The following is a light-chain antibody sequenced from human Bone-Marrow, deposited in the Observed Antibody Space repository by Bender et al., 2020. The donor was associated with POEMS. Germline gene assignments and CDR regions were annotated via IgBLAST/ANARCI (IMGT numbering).Light chain of an antibody. CDR3: CSYAGSRIFV. V-gene: IGLV2-23*02. Sequence: QSALTQPASVSGSPGQSITISCTGTSSDVGSSTLVSWYQHRPSKAPKLMIYEVSKRPSGVSNRFSGSKSGNTASLTISGLQAEDEADYYCCSYAGSRIFVFGTGTKVTVL. CDR1: SSDVGSSTL. CDR2: EVS. J-gene: IGLJ1*01.